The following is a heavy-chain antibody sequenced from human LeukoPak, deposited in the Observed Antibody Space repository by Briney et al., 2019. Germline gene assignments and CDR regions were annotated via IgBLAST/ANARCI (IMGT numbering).Heavy chain of an antibody. V-gene: IGHV4-59*01. J-gene: IGHJ4*02. D-gene: IGHD3-10*01. CDR1: SGSIGTYS. Sequence: PSETLSLTCTVSSGSIGTYSCAWLRRPPGKGLEWIGYIYYSGSTNYNPSLKSRVTISVDTSKNQVSLRLNSVTAADTAVYYCARGSSYGSGSHFDYWGQGTLVTVSS. CDR3: ARGSSYGSGSHFDY. CDR2: IYYSGST.